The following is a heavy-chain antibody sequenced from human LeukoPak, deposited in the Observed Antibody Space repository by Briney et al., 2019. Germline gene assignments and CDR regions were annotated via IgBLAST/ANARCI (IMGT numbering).Heavy chain of an antibody. CDR1: GGSISSYY. J-gene: IGHJ2*01. CDR2: IYYSGST. V-gene: IGHV4-59*01. Sequence: SETLSLTCTVSGGSISSYYWSWIRQPPGKGLEWIGYIYYSGSTNYNPSLKSRVTISVDTSKNQFSLKLSSVTAADTAVYYCARAWSSSGWDYWYFDLWGRGTPVTVSS. D-gene: IGHD6-19*01. CDR3: ARAWSSSGWDYWYFDL.